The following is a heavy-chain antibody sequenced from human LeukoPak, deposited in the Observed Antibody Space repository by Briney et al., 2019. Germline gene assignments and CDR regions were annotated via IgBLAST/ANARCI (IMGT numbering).Heavy chain of an antibody. Sequence: ASVKVSCKASGYTFTSYGISWVRQAPGQGLEWVGWISAYNGNTNYAQKLQGRVTMTTDTSTSTAHMELRSLRSHDTAVYHCARELYDFWSGYYNPKDAFDIWGQGTMVTVSS. D-gene: IGHD3-3*01. J-gene: IGHJ3*02. CDR2: ISAYNGNT. CDR3: ARELYDFWSGYYNPKDAFDI. CDR1: GYTFTSYG. V-gene: IGHV1-18*01.